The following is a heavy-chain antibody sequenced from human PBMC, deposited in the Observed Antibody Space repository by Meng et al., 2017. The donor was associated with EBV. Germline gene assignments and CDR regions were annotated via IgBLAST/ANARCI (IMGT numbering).Heavy chain of an antibody. CDR1: GGPFRYYA. CDR3: ASESGRGYTPDY. CDR2: FLPRLGAP. V-gene: IGHV1-69*01. Sequence: QVQLVQSAAEVKKPGWSVKVSCKTSGGPFRYYAISWVRQAPGQGLEWLGGFLPRLGAPNYAQKFHGRVKITADESTSTHYMDLSSLRSEDTAIYYCASESGRGYTPDYWGQGTLVTVSS. J-gene: IGHJ4*02. D-gene: IGHD3-10*01.